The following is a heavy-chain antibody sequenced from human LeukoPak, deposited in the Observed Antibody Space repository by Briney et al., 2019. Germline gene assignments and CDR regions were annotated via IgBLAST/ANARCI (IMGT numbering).Heavy chain of an antibody. Sequence: ASVKVSCKASGYTFSDYYMHWVRQAPGQGLEWMGWMNPNSGDTSYAQKFQGRVTMTRDTSITTAYMGLSSLRSADTALYYCARDIGQGSSWLYDYWGQGTLVTVSS. CDR1: GYTFSDYY. J-gene: IGHJ4*02. CDR3: ARDIGQGSSWLYDY. D-gene: IGHD6-13*01. V-gene: IGHV1-2*02. CDR2: MNPNSGDT.